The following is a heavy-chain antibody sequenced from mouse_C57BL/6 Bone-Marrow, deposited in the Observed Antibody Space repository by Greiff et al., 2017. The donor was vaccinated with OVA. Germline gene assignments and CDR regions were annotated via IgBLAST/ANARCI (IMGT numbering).Heavy chain of an antibody. D-gene: IGHD1-1*01. J-gene: IGHJ2*01. CDR2: ISYDGSN. CDR1: GYSITSGYY. Sequence: DVQLQESGPGLVKPSQSLSLTRSVTGYSITSGYYWNWIRQFPGNKLEWMGYISYDGSNNYNPSLKNRISITRDTSKNQFFLKLNSVTTEDTATYYCARDNYGSSYGDYWGQGTTLTVSS. V-gene: IGHV3-6*01. CDR3: ARDNYGSSYGDY.